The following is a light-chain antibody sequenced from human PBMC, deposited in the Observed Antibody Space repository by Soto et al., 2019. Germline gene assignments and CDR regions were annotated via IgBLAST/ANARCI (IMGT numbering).Light chain of an antibody. CDR1: SSDVGGYNY. J-gene: IGLJ2*01. V-gene: IGLV2-14*01. CDR3: SSYTSSSYVV. Sequence: QSALTQPASVSGSPGQSITISCTGTSSDVGGYNYVSWYQQHPGKAPKVMIYEVSNRPSGVSNRFSGSKSDNTASLTISGLQAEDEADYYCSSYTSSSYVVFGGGTQLTVL. CDR2: EVS.